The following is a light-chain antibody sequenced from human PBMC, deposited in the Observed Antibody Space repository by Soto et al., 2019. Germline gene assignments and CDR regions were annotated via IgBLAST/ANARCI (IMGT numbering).Light chain of an antibody. Sequence: DIVMTQSPGTLSVSPGEGATLFCRASQRVSSNLAWYRQKPGQAPRLLIYNTFHRATGIPDRFSGTGSETDFTLTISRLEPEDFAVYHCQQYGALPPTFGQGTKVDIK. CDR2: NTF. CDR1: QRVSSN. CDR3: QQYGALPPT. V-gene: IGKV3-20*01. J-gene: IGKJ1*01.